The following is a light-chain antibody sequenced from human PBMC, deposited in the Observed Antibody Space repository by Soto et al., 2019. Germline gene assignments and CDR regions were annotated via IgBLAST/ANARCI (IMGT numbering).Light chain of an antibody. CDR3: AAWDDRFSGYG. Sequence: SALTHPPSASWTPGHRVAISCSGGSSNIGKNYVYWYQQLPGMAPKLLIYSDNQRPSGVPDRFSGSKSGTSASLAIGGLRSEDEDDYYCAAWDDRFSGYGFGSGTTVTV. J-gene: IGLJ1*01. CDR1: SSNIGKNY. V-gene: IGLV1-47*02. CDR2: SDN.